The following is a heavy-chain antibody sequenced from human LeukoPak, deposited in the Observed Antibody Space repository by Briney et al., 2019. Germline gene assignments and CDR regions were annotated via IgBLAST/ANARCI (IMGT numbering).Heavy chain of an antibody. CDR1: GFTISSYG. CDR2: VSSSSDYI. J-gene: IGHJ6*03. Sequence: GGSLRLSCAASGFTISSYGMNWVRQAPGKGLEWVSFVSSSSDYIYYADSVKGRFTISRDNAKNSLYLQMNSLRAEDTAVYYCVRGLGTYYYFYMDVWGRGTTVTVSS. D-gene: IGHD7-27*01. V-gene: IGHV3-21*01. CDR3: VRGLGTYYYFYMDV.